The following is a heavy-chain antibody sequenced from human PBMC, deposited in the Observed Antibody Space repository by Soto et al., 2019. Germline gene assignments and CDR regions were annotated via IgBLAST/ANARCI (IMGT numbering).Heavy chain of an antibody. CDR1: GGSISSGGYY. CDR3: ARDGLTDYYFDY. CDR2: IYYSGST. V-gene: IGHV4-31*03. J-gene: IGHJ4*02. Sequence: PSETLSLTCTVSGGSISSGGYYWSWIRQHPGKGLEWIGYIYYSGSTYYNPSLKSRVTISVDTSKNQFSLKLSSVTAADTAVYYCARDGLTDYYFDYWGQGTLVTVSS. D-gene: IGHD7-27*01.